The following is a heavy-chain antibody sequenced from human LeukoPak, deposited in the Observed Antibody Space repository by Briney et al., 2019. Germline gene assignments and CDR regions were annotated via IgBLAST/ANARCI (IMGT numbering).Heavy chain of an antibody. Sequence: GGSLRLSCAAIGFTSNYWMHWVRQAPGKGLVWVSRISGNGSTTFYADSVKGRFTISRDNSKNTLYLQMNSLRAEDTAVYYCTRGYSGYGNFDCWGQGTLVTVSS. CDR2: ISGNGSTT. J-gene: IGHJ4*02. CDR1: GFTSNYW. D-gene: IGHD5-12*01. V-gene: IGHV3-74*01. CDR3: TRGYSGYGNFDC.